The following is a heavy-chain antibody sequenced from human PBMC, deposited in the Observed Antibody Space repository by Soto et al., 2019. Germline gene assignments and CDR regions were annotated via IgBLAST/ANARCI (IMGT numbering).Heavy chain of an antibody. CDR2: ISYDGSNK. D-gene: IGHD6-19*01. CDR1: GFTFSSYA. Sequence: PGGSLRLSCAASGFTFSSYAMHWVRQAPGKGLEWVAVISYDGSNKYYADSVKGRFTNSRDNSKNTLYLQMNSLRAEDTAVYYCAREYSSGWYVPPTYYYYGMDVWGQGTTVTVSS. V-gene: IGHV3-30-3*01. CDR3: AREYSSGWYVPPTYYYYGMDV. J-gene: IGHJ6*02.